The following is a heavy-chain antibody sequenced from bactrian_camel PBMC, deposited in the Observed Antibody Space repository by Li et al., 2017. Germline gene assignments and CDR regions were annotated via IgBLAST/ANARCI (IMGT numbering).Heavy chain of an antibody. CDR1: GSTDHSYC. D-gene: IGHD1*01. Sequence: HVQLVESGGGSVQAGGSLRLSCAASGSTDHSYCMAWFRQVPGKEHEGVAAIDKYGFTSVAASVKGRFTISKDSGNNPLTLQMNSLKPEDTAVYYCAANYGTSVYGERCHLLPIASFRYRGQGTQVTVS. CDR2: IDKYGFT. V-gene: IGHV3S26*01. CDR3: AANYGTSVYGERCHLLPIASFRY. J-gene: IGHJ4*01.